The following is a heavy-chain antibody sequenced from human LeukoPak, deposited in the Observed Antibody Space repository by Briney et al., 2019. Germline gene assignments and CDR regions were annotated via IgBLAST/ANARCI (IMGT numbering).Heavy chain of an antibody. CDR3: ARDWTCTRFSGSHPCAFDV. J-gene: IGHJ3*01. CDR1: GFTFSSYA. CDR2: ISYDGSNN. Sequence: GGSLRLSCAASGFTFSSYAMHWVRQAPGKGLEWVSVISYDGSNNYYADSVKGRFTISRDNSKNTLYLQMNSLRAEDTAVYYCARDWTCTRFSGSHPCAFDVWGQGTMVTVSS. V-gene: IGHV3-30-3*01. D-gene: IGHD3-10*01.